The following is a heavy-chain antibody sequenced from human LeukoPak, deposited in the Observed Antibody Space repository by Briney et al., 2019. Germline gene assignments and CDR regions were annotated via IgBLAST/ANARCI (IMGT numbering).Heavy chain of an antibody. J-gene: IGHJ4*02. Sequence: QPGGSLRHSCGTSEFTFSNFALSWVRRAPGKGLEWVSTITGSGTNTYYAVSVKGRFTISRDNSKNTLYLQMNSLRADDTAVYYYAKPLPLYDYVWGTYRDYFDCWGQGTLVTVSS. V-gene: IGHV3-23*01. CDR3: AKPLPLYDYVWGTYRDYFDC. D-gene: IGHD3-16*02. CDR1: EFTFSNFA. CDR2: ITGSGTNT.